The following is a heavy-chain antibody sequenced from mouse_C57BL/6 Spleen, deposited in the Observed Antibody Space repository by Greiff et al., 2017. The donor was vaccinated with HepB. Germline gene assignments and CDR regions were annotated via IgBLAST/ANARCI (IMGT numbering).Heavy chain of an antibody. D-gene: IGHD1-1*01. Sequence: QVQLQQSGAELVKPGASVKISCKASGYAFSSYWMNWVKQRPGKGLEWIGQIYPGDGDTNYNGKFKGKATLTADKSSSTAYMQLSSLTSEDSAVYFCAKSEDYGSSYGYAVDYWGQGTSVTVSA. CDR2: IYPGDGDT. V-gene: IGHV1-80*01. J-gene: IGHJ4*01. CDR1: GYAFSSYW. CDR3: AKSEDYGSSYGYAVDY.